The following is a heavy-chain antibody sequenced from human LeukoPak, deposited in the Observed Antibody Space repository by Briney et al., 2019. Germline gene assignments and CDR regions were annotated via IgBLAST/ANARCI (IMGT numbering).Heavy chain of an antibody. D-gene: IGHD3-3*01. V-gene: IGHV4-34*01. CDR1: GGSFSGYY. Sequence: SETLSLTCAVYGGSFSGYYWSWIRQPPGKGLEWIGEINHSGSTNYNPSLKSRVTISVDTSKNQFSLKLSSVTAADTAVYYCARGSRITIFGVVITNYYYYGMDVWGQGTTVTVSS. CDR2: INHSGST. CDR3: ARGSRITIFGVVITNYYYYGMDV. J-gene: IGHJ6*02.